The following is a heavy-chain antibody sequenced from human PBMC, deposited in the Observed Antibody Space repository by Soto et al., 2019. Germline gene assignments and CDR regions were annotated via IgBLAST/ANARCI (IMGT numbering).Heavy chain of an antibody. V-gene: IGHV3-48*02. J-gene: IGHJ4*02. CDR3: ASDPSSSTTVTIMDY. CDR1: GFTFSNYA. Sequence: EVQLVESGGGLVQPGGSLRLSCAASGFTFSNYAMNWVRQAPGKGLEWVSYISHKSSAIYHADSVKGRFTISIDNAKNSLYLQMNSLRDEDTAVYYCASDPSSSTTVTIMDYWGQGTLVTVSS. CDR2: ISHKSSAI. D-gene: IGHD4-17*01.